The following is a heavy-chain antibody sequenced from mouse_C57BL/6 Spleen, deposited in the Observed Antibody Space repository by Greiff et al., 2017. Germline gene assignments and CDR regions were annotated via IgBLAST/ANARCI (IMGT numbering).Heavy chain of an antibody. D-gene: IGHD3-3*01. CDR2: IDPSDSYT. CDR1: GYTFTSYW. J-gene: IGHJ2*01. V-gene: IGHV1-59*01. Sequence: VQLQQPGAELVRPGTSVKLSCKASGYTFTSYWMHWVKQRPGQGLEWIGVIDPSDSYTNYNQKFKGKATLTVDTSSSTAYMQLSSLTSEDSAVYYCARLAGFFPYYFDYWGQGTTLTVSS. CDR3: ARLAGFFPYYFDY.